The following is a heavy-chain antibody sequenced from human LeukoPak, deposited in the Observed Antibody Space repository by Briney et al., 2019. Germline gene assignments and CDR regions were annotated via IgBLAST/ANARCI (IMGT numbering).Heavy chain of an antibody. J-gene: IGHJ4*02. Sequence: PGGSLRLSCAASGFTVSSNYMTWVRQAPGKGLEWVSVIYSGGSTSYADSVKGRFTISRDNSKNTLYLQMNSLRAEDTAVYYCAKLYTSRWYNDYWGQGTLVTVSS. CDR1: GFTVSSNY. CDR3: AKLYTSRWYNDY. D-gene: IGHD6-13*01. V-gene: IGHV3-53*01. CDR2: IYSGGST.